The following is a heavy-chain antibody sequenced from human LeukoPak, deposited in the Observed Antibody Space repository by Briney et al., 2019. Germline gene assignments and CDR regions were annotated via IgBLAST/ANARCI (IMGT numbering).Heavy chain of an antibody. Sequence: PGGSLRLSCAASGFTFSSYGMHWVRQAPGKGLEWVAVISYDGSNKYYADSVKGRFTISRDNSKNTLYLQMNSLRAEDTAVYYCAKVYSSGWYYYNYGMDVWGQGTTVTVSS. D-gene: IGHD6-19*01. CDR3: AKVYSSGWYYYNYGMDV. CDR2: ISYDGSNK. J-gene: IGHJ6*02. V-gene: IGHV3-30*18. CDR1: GFTFSSYG.